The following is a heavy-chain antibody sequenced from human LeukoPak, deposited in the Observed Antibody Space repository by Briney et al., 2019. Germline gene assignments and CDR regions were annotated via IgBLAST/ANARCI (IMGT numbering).Heavy chain of an antibody. D-gene: IGHD5-18*01. CDR1: GGSISSYY. V-gene: IGHV4-59*08. CDR2: IYYSGST. J-gene: IGHJ4*02. CDR3: ARHKSGYSYTIDY. Sequence: SETLSLTCTVSGGSISSYYWSWIRQPPGKGLEWIGYIYYSGSTNYNPSLKSRVTISVDTSKNQFSLKLSSVTAADTAVYYCARHKSGYSYTIDYGGQGTLVTVSS.